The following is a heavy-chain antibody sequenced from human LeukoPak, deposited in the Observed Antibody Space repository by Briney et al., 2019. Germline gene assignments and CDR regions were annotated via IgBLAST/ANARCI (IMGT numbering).Heavy chain of an antibody. CDR1: GFTFSNYG. CDR3: AKGGVVPAASFGY. J-gene: IGHJ4*02. CDR2: IRSDGSEK. V-gene: IGHV3-30*02. D-gene: IGHD2-2*01. Sequence: GGSLRLSCATSGFTFSNYGIHWVRQAPGKGLEWVAFIRSDGSEKYYADSVKGRFTISRDNAKNTLYLQMNSLRAEDTAVYYCAKGGVVPAASFGYWGQGTLVTVSS.